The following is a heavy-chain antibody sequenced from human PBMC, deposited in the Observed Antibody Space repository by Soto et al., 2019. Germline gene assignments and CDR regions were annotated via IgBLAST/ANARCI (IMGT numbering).Heavy chain of an antibody. CDR3: ARGTSYYGMDV. V-gene: IGHV1-2*04. CDR1: GYTFTGYY. D-gene: IGHD2-8*01. Sequence: ASVNVSCKSSGYTFTGYYIHWVRQAPGQGLEWMGWINPNSGGTNYAQKFQGWVTMTRDTSISTAYMELSRLRSDDTAVYYCARGTSYYGMDVWGQGTTVTVSS. J-gene: IGHJ6*02. CDR2: INPNSGGT.